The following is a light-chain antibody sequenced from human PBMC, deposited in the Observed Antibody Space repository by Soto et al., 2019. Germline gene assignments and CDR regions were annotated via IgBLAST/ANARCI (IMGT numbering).Light chain of an antibody. CDR2: EVT. CDR3: SSYTSSNSLYV. CDR1: SSDVGGYNY. V-gene: IGLV2-14*01. J-gene: IGLJ1*01. Sequence: QPVLTQPASVSGSPRQSITISCTGTSSDVGGYNYVSWYQQHPGKAPKLIIYEVTNRPSGISNRFSGSKSGNTASLTISGLQSEDEADYYCSSYTSSNSLYVFGTGTKLTVL.